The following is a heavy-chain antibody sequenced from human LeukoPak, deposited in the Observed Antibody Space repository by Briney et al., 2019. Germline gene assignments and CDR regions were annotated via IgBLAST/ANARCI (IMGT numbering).Heavy chain of an antibody. V-gene: IGHV1-69*01. CDR3: ARTSPGDRALFGVVDWFDP. J-gene: IGHJ5*02. CDR2: IIPIFGTA. D-gene: IGHD3-3*01. CDR1: GGTFSSYA. Sequence: SVKVSCKASGGTFSSYAISWVRQAPGQGLEWMGGIIPIFGTANYAQKFQGRVTITADESTSTAYMELSSLRSEDTAVYYCARTSPGDRALFGVVDWFDPWGQGTLVTVSS.